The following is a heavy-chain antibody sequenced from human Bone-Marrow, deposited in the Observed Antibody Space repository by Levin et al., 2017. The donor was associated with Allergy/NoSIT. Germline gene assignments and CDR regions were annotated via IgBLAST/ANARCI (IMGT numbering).Heavy chain of an antibody. Sequence: PGGSLRLSCAASGFTFSSYHMHWVRQVAGKGLEWVSAIGAVDETYYAAPVKGRFTISRENAKNSLYLHMSSLRAGDTAVYYCARSIAASYMDVWDKGTTVTVSS. CDR2: IGAVDET. J-gene: IGHJ6*03. CDR1: GFTFSSYH. D-gene: IGHD6-13*01. V-gene: IGHV3-13*04. CDR3: ARSIAASYMDV.